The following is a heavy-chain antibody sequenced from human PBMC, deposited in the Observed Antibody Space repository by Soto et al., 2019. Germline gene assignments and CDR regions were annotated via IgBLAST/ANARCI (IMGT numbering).Heavy chain of an antibody. Sequence: SETLSLTCTVSGGSISSYYWSWIRQPPGKGLEWIGYIYYSGSTNYNPSLESRVTISVDTSKNQFSLKLSSVTAADTAVYYCARSVVAAPFDYWGQGTLVTVSS. CDR2: IYYSGST. CDR3: ARSVVAAPFDY. D-gene: IGHD2-15*01. CDR1: GGSISSYY. J-gene: IGHJ4*02. V-gene: IGHV4-59*01.